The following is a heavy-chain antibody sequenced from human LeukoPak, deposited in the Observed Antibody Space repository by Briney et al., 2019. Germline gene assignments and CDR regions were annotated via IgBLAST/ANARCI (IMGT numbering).Heavy chain of an antibody. D-gene: IGHD2-15*01. CDR2: ISSSGSTI. CDR1: GFTFSDYY. V-gene: IGHV3-11*04. J-gene: IGHJ6*02. CDR3: ARDCSGGSCYSGWGYYYGMDV. Sequence: PGGSLRLSCAASGFTFSDYYMSWIRQAPGKGLEWVSYISSSGSTIYYTDSVKGRFTISRDNAKNSLYLQMNSLRAEDTAVYSCARDCSGGSCYSGWGYYYGMDVWGHGTTVTVSS.